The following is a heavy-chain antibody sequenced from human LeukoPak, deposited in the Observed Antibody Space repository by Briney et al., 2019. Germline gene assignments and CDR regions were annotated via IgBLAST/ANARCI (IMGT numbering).Heavy chain of an antibody. CDR1: GGSFSGYY. CDR3: ARDRGTMVRYYYGMDV. Sequence: PSETLSLTCAVYGGSFSGYYWSWIRQPPGKGLEWIGYIYNSGSTNYNPSLKSRVTISVDTSKSAFSLKLSSVTAADTAVYYCARDRGTMVRYYYGMDVWGQGTTVTVSS. V-gene: IGHV4-34*01. CDR2: IYNSGST. D-gene: IGHD3-10*01. J-gene: IGHJ6*02.